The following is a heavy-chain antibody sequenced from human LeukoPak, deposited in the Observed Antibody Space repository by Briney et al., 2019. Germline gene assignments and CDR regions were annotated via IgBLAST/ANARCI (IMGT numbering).Heavy chain of an antibody. D-gene: IGHD2-15*01. CDR1: GFTFSSYW. CDR2: IKQDGSGK. V-gene: IGHV3-7*03. CDR3: AKNEVDIVVEVAARPPNWFDP. J-gene: IGHJ5*02. Sequence: GGSLRLSCAASGFTFSSYWMSWVRQAPGKGLEWVANIKQDGSGKYYVDSVKGRFTISRDNAKNSLYLQMNSLRAEDTAVYYCAKNEVDIVVEVAARPPNWFDPWGQGTLVTVSS.